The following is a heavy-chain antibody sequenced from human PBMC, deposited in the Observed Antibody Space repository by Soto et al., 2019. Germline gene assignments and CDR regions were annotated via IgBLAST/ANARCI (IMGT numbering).Heavy chain of an antibody. Sequence: EVQLVESGGGLVQPGGSLRLSCAASGFTFSSYAMHWVRQAPGKGLEYVSAISSNGGSTYYANSVKGRFTISRDNSKNPLYLQMGSLRAEDMAVYYCARGPGYYFDYLGQGTLVTVSS. CDR2: ISSNGGST. J-gene: IGHJ4*02. CDR1: GFTFSSYA. CDR3: ARGPGYYFDY. V-gene: IGHV3-64*01.